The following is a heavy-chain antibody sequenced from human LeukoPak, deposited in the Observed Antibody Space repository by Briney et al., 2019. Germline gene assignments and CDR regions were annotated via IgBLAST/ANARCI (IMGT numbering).Heavy chain of an antibody. V-gene: IGHV4-34*01. CDR3: ARGRKIVVVPAAMRWFDP. D-gene: IGHD2-2*01. CDR2: INHSGST. J-gene: IGHJ5*02. CDR1: GGSFSGYY. Sequence: SETLSLTCAVYGGSFSGYYWGWIRQPPGKGLEWIGEINHSGSTNYNPSLKSRITISVDTSKNQFSLKLSSVTAADTAVYYCARGRKIVVVPAAMRWFDPWGQGTLVTVSS.